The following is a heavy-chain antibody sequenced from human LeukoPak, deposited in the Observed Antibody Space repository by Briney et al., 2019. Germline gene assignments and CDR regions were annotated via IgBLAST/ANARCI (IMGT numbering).Heavy chain of an antibody. V-gene: IGHV3-30-3*01. Sequence: GGSLRLSCAASGFTFSSYAMHWVRQAPGKGLEWLAVISYDGSNKYYADSVKGRFTISRDNSKNTLYLQMNSLRAEDTAVYYCARGGVRQQLVAFDYWGQGTLVTVSS. CDR3: ARGGVRQQLVAFDY. J-gene: IGHJ4*02. CDR2: ISYDGSNK. CDR1: GFTFSSYA. D-gene: IGHD6-13*01.